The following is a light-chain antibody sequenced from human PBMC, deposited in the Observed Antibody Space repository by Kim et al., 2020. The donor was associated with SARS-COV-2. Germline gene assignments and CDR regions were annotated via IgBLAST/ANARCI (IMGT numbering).Light chain of an antibody. Sequence: IVLTQSPGTLSLSPGERATLSCRASQSVDSNYLAWYQHKPGQAPRLLMYGASSRATGIPDRFSGSGSGTDFTLTISRLEPEDFAVYYGQQYAGSPRRFGQGTKGDIK. CDR3: QQYAGSPRR. V-gene: IGKV3-20*01. CDR1: QSVDSNY. J-gene: IGKJ1*01. CDR2: GAS.